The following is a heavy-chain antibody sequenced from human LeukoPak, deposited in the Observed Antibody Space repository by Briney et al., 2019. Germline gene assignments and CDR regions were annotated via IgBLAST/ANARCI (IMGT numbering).Heavy chain of an antibody. CDR2: IIPILGIA. CDR3: ARGLEWLVFDY. D-gene: IGHD6-19*01. CDR1: GGTFSSYA. J-gene: IGHJ4*02. Sequence: SVKVSCKASGGTFSSYAISWVRQAPGQGLEWMGRIIPILGIANYAQKFQGRVTITADKSTSTAYMELSSLRSEDTAVYYCARGLEWLVFDYWGQGTLVTVSS. V-gene: IGHV1-69*04.